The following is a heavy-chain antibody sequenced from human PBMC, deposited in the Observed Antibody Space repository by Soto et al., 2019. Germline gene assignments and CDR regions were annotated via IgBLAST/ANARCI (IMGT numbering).Heavy chain of an antibody. D-gene: IGHD3-9*01. CDR2: ISTLNGNT. J-gene: IGHJ6*02. Sequence: QAQLVQSGAEVKKPGASVNVSCKASGYDYVTYAITWVRQRPGQGLEWMGWISTLNGNTNYAQNFQGRVTMTTDTSTRIVHLELRSLRSDDSAVYYCARRVHVWLRYYYGMDVCGHGTTVTVSS. CDR3: ARRVHVWLRYYYGMDV. CDR1: GYDYVTYA. V-gene: IGHV1-18*01.